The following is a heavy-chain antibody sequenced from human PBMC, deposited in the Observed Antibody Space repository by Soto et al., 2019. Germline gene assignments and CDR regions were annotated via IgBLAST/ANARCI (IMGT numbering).Heavy chain of an antibody. Sequence: PSETLSLTCGVYGGSFSGYYWSWIRQPPGKGLEWIGEINHSGSTNYNPSLKSRVTISVDTSKNQFSLKLSSVTAADTAVYYCAYHDYGDTLGDYWRQGTLVTVS. CDR1: GGSFSGYY. D-gene: IGHD4-17*01. CDR3: AYHDYGDTLGDY. J-gene: IGHJ4*02. CDR2: INHSGST. V-gene: IGHV4-34*01.